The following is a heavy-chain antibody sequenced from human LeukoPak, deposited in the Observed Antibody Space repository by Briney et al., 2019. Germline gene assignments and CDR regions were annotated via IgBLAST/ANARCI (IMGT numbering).Heavy chain of an antibody. D-gene: IGHD6-13*01. J-gene: IGHJ4*02. Sequence: PGGSLRLSCAASGFTFSSYAMSWVRQAPGKGLEWVPGISGSGGSTYYADSVKGRFTISRDNSRNTLYLQMNSPRAEDTAVYYCAILPGYSSGWYEVNYWGQGTLVTVSS. CDR1: GFTFSSYA. V-gene: IGHV3-23*01. CDR2: ISGSGGST. CDR3: AILPGYSSGWYEVNY.